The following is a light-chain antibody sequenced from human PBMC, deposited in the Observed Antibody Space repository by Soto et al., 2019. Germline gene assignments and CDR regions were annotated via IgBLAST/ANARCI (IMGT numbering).Light chain of an antibody. V-gene: IGKV3-11*01. CDR3: QQRNSWPPLT. Sequence: EVVLTQSPATLSLSPGERATLSCRASQSVSSYLAWYQQKPGQAPRLLIYDASNRATGIPARFSGSGSGTDFTLTISSLEPEDFAVYFCQQRNSWPPLTFGGGTKVEIK. CDR2: DAS. CDR1: QSVSSY. J-gene: IGKJ4*01.